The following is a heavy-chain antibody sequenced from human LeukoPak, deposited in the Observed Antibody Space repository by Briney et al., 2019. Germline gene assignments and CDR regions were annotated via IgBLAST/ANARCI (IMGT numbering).Heavy chain of an antibody. CDR1: GYTFTSYY. CDR2: INPSGGST. CDR3: ARDLAYSSSSGSLLRDY. V-gene: IGHV1-46*03. J-gene: IGHJ4*02. Sequence: ASVKVSCKASGYTFTSYYMHWVRQAPGQGLEWMGIINPSGGSTSYAQKFQGRVTMTRDTSTSTVYMEPSSLRSEDTAVYYCARDLAYSSSSGSLLRDYWGQGTLVTVSS. D-gene: IGHD6-6*01.